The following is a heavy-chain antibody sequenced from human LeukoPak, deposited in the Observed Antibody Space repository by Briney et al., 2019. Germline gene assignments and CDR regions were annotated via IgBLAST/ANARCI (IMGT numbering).Heavy chain of an antibody. D-gene: IGHD1-26*01. CDR2: INWNGGSI. CDR1: GFTFDDYA. J-gene: IGHJ4*02. Sequence: GGSLRLSCAASGFTFDDYAMHWVRQAPGKGLEWVSTINWNGGSIGYADSVKGRFTISRDNSKNTLYLQMNSLRAEDTAVYYCASGSYFDYWGQGTLVTVSS. CDR3: ASGSYFDY. V-gene: IGHV3-9*01.